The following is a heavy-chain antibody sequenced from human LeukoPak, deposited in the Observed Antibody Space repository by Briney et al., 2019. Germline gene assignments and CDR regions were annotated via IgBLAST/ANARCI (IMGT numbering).Heavy chain of an antibody. D-gene: IGHD1-26*01. CDR1: GFTVSSNY. CDR3: AKGNWGERLDWYFDL. Sequence: GGSLRLSCAASGFTVSSNYMSWVRQAPGKGLECVSVICSGGSTYYADSVKGRFTISRDSSKTTLYLQMNSLRAEDTAVYYCAKGNWGERLDWYFDLWGRGTLVTVSS. J-gene: IGHJ2*01. V-gene: IGHV3-53*01. CDR2: ICSGGST.